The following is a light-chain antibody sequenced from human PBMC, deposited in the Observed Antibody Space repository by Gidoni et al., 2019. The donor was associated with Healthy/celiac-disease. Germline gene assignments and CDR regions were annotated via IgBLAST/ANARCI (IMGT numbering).Light chain of an antibody. V-gene: IGKV3-20*01. CDR2: GAS. CDR1: PSVSSSY. J-gene: IGKJ1*01. Sequence: ILFTQSPGTLSWSPGERDTLSCRASPSVSSSYLAWYQQKPGQAPRLLIYGASSRATGIPDRFSGSGSGTDFTLTISRLEPEDFAVYYCQQYGSSPRTFGQGTKVEIK. CDR3: QQYGSSPRT.